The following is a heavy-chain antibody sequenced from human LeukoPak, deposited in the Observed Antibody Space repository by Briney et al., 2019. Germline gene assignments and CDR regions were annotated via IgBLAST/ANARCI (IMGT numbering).Heavy chain of an antibody. CDR1: GYTFTSYA. Sequence: ASVKVSCKASGYTFTSYAMHWVRQAPGQRLEWMGWINAGNGNTKYSQKFQGRVTITRDTSASTAYMELSSLRSEDTAVNYCARDQFRAGRIVEDAFDIWGQGTMVTVSS. V-gene: IGHV1-3*01. D-gene: IGHD1-26*01. J-gene: IGHJ3*02. CDR3: ARDQFRAGRIVEDAFDI. CDR2: INAGNGNT.